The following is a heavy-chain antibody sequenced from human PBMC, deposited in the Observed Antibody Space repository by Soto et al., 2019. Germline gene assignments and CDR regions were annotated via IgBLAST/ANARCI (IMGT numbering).Heavy chain of an antibody. Sequence: ASVKVSCKASGYTFTSYGISWVRQAPGQGLEWMGWISAYNGNTNYAQKLQGRVTMTTDTSTSTAYMELRSLRSDDTAVYYCARILVGYCISTSCYGPYYYYYGMDVWGQGTTVTVSS. J-gene: IGHJ6*02. CDR3: ARILVGYCISTSCYGPYYYYYGMDV. D-gene: IGHD2-2*01. CDR1: GYTFTSYG. V-gene: IGHV1-18*01. CDR2: ISAYNGNT.